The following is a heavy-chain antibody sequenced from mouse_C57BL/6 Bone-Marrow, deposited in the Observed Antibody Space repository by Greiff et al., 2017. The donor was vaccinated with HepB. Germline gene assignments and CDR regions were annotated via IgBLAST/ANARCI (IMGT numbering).Heavy chain of an antibody. Sequence: DVQLQESGPGLVKPSQSLSLTCSVTGYSITSGYYWNWIRQFPGNKREWMGYISYDGSNNYNPSIKNRITITRDKSKNQFFLKLNSVTTEDTATYYCARRGLYASSYDFDYWGQGTTLTVSS. D-gene: IGHD1-1*01. CDR1: GYSITSGYY. CDR2: ISYDGSN. J-gene: IGHJ2*01. V-gene: IGHV3-6*01. CDR3: ARRGLYASSYDFDY.